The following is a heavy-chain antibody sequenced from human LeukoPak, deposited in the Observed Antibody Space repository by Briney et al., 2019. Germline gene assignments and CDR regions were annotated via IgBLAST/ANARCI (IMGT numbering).Heavy chain of an antibody. CDR2: INHSGST. CDR1: GGSFSGYY. V-gene: IGHV4-34*01. Sequence: SETLSLTCAVYGGSFSGYYWSWIRQPPGKGLEWIGEINHSGSTNYNPSLKSRVTISVDTSKNQFSLKPSSVTAADTAVYYCARIPYYYGSGSYYNPRFDYWGQGTLVTVSS. D-gene: IGHD3-10*01. CDR3: ARIPYYYGSGSYYNPRFDY. J-gene: IGHJ4*02.